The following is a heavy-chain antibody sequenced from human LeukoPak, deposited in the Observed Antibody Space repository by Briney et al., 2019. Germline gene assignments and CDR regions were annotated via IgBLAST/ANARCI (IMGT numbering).Heavy chain of an antibody. Sequence: SQNLSLTCTVSGGSISSGDYYWSWIRQPPGKGLEWIGYIYYTGHTYYNPSLESRVTISVDTSKNQFSLKLSSVTAADTAVYYCARDRLSVGKFRHDAFDIWGQGTMVTVSS. CDR3: ARDRLSVGKFRHDAFDI. J-gene: IGHJ3*02. V-gene: IGHV4-30-4*01. D-gene: IGHD3-10*01. CDR2: IYYTGHT. CDR1: GGSISSGDYY.